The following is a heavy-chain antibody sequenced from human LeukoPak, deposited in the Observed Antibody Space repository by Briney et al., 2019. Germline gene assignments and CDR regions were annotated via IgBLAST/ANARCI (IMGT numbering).Heavy chain of an antibody. CDR3: AKDHTIRSFDS. Sequence: ASVKVSCKASGYTFIGYYIHWVRQAPGQGLEWMGWINPNSGGTNYAQKFQGRVTMTRDGSLSTAYMEVNRLTSDDTAVYFCAKDHTIRSFDSWGQGTLVTVSS. V-gene: IGHV1-2*02. J-gene: IGHJ4*02. CDR2: INPNSGGT. D-gene: IGHD1-14*01. CDR1: GYTFIGYY.